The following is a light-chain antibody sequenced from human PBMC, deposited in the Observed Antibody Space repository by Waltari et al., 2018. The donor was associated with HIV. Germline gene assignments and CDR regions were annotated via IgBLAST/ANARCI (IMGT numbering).Light chain of an antibody. CDR1: QSILYSSNNKNF. V-gene: IGKV4-1*01. CDR2: WAS. J-gene: IGKJ2*01. Sequence: DIVMTQSPDSLAVSLDERATINCKSSQSILYSSNNKNFLAWYQQKPGQPPKLLIYWASTREYGVPDRFSGSGSETDFTLTISSLQAEDVAVYYCQQYYTTPLTFGQGTKLEIK. CDR3: QQYYTTPLT.